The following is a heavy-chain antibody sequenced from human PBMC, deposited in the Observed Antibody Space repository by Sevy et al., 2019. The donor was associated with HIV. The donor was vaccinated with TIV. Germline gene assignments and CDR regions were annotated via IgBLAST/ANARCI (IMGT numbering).Heavy chain of an antibody. J-gene: IGHJ4*02. CDR3: ASAFMTTEPPSTY. CDR2: INPNSGGT. CDR1: GYTFTGYY. Sequence: ASVKVSCKASGYTFTGYYMHWVRQAPGQGLEWMGRINPNSGGTNYAQKFQGRVTMTRDTSISTAYMELSRLRSDDTAVYYCASAFMTTEPPSTYWGQGTLVTVSS. V-gene: IGHV1-2*06. D-gene: IGHD4-17*01.